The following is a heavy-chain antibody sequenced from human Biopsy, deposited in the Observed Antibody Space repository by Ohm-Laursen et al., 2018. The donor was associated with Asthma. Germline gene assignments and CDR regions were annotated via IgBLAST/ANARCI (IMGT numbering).Heavy chain of an antibody. V-gene: IGHV4-59*01. Sequence: SQTLSLTCTVSGVSIRSYYWTWIRQPPGKGLEWIGNIHYSGNTYSNPSLESRVTISVDTSKKQISLRLSSVIAADTAVYYCAGFCSGGNCPDHWGQGTLVTVSS. CDR2: IHYSGNT. D-gene: IGHD2-15*01. CDR1: GVSIRSYY. CDR3: AGFCSGGNCPDH. J-gene: IGHJ4*02.